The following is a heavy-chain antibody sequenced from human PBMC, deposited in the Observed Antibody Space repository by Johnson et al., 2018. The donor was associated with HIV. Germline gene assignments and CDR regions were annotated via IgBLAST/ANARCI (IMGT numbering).Heavy chain of an antibody. Sequence: VQLVESGGGVARPGGSLRLSCAASGFTFNDYDMSWVRQAPGKGLEWVANIKQDGSEKYYVDSVKGRLTISRDNAKNSLYLQMNSLRAEDTAVYYCARDIAPLAGRDAFDIWGQGTMVTVSS. V-gene: IGHV3-7*05. CDR3: ARDIAPLAGRDAFDI. J-gene: IGHJ3*02. D-gene: IGHD6-13*01. CDR1: GFTFNDYD. CDR2: IKQDGSEK.